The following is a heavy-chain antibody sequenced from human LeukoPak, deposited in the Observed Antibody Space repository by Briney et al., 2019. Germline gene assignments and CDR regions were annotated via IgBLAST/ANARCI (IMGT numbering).Heavy chain of an antibody. D-gene: IGHD3-16*01. CDR1: GGTFSSYA. V-gene: IGHV1-69*05. CDR2: IIPIFGTA. J-gene: IGHJ4*02. Sequence: SVKVSCKXSGGTFSSYAISWVRQAPGQGLEWMGRIIPIFGTANYAQKFQGRVTITTDESTSTAYMELSSLRSEDTAVYYCAREIGDLYYFDYWGQGTLVTVSS. CDR3: AREIGDLYYFDY.